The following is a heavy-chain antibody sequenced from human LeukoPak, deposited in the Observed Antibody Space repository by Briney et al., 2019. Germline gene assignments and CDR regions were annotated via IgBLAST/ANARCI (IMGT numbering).Heavy chain of an antibody. V-gene: IGHV3-21*01. Sequence: GGSLRLSCAASGFTFSSYSMNWVRQAPGKGLEWVSSISRSSNYKYYADSVKGRFTISRDNAKNSLYLQMNSLRAEDTAVYYCARADYGSRLAYYHYMDVCGKGTTVTV. CDR1: GFTFSSYS. CDR3: ARADYGSRLAYYHYMDV. D-gene: IGHD3-10*01. J-gene: IGHJ6*03. CDR2: ISRSSNYK.